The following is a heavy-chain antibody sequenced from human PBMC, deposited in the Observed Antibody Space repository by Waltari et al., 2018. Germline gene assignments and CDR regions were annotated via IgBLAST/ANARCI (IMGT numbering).Heavy chain of an antibody. CDR3: AREYSSSSGKVFDY. CDR1: GFTFSTYR. D-gene: IGHD6-6*01. Sequence: EVQLVESGGGLVQPGGSLRLSFSASGFTFSTYRLSWVRPAPGKGLEWVSYISSSSSAINYADSVKGRFTISRDNARNSLFLQMNSLRVEDTAVYYCAREYSSSSGKVFDYWGQGTLVTVSS. V-gene: IGHV3-48*01. CDR2: ISSSSSAI. J-gene: IGHJ4*02.